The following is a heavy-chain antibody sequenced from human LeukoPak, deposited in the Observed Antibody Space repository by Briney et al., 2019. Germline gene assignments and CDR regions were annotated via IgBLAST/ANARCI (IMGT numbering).Heavy chain of an antibody. CDR1: GFTFSSYS. D-gene: IGHD3-22*01. J-gene: IGHJ4*02. CDR2: ISSSSSYI. CDR3: AKVHYYDSSGYFDY. Sequence: GGSLRLSCAASGFTFSSYSMNWVRQAPGRGLEWVSSISSSSSYIHYADSVKGRFTISRDNAKNSLYLQMNSLRAEDTALYYCAKVHYYDSSGYFDYWGQGTLVTVSS. V-gene: IGHV3-21*04.